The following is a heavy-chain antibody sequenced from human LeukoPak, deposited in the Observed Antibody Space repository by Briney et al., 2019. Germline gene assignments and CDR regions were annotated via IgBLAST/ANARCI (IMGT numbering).Heavy chain of an antibody. Sequence: PSETLSLTCTVSGGSISSSTYSWGWIRQPPGKGLEWIGSIHYSGSTYDNPSLKSRVIISVDTSKNQFSLKLSSVTAADTAVYYCASHDYGDPPDYWGQGTLVTVSS. CDR2: IHYSGST. CDR3: ASHDYGDPPDY. D-gene: IGHD4-17*01. CDR1: GGSISSSTYS. J-gene: IGHJ4*02. V-gene: IGHV4-39*07.